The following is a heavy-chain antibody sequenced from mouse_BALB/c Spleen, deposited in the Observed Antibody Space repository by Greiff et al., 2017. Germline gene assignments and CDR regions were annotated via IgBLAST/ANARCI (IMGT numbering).Heavy chain of an antibody. Sequence: EVKLMESGGGLVKPGGSLKLSCAAFGFTFSSYAMSWVRQTPEKRLEWVASISSGGSTYYPDSVKGRFTISRDNARNILYLQMSSLRSEDTAMYYCAREDYYGSSYTWFAYWGQGTLVTVAA. J-gene: IGHJ3*01. CDR3: AREDYYGSSYTWFAY. D-gene: IGHD1-1*01. CDR2: ISSGGST. CDR1: GFTFSSYA. V-gene: IGHV5-6-5*01.